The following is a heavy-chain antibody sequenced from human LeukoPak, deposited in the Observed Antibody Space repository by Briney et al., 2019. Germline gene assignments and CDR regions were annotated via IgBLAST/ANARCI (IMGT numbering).Heavy chain of an antibody. J-gene: IGHJ4*02. CDR1: GGSISSSSYY. CDR2: IYYSGST. V-gene: IGHV4-39*07. CDR3: ATFQGYCSSTSCYQNFDY. D-gene: IGHD2-2*01. Sequence: PSETLSLTCTVSGGSISSSSYYWGWIRQPPGKGLEWIGSIYYSGSTYYNPSLKSRVTISVDTSKNQFSLKLSSVTAADTAVYYCATFQGYCSSTSCYQNFDYWGQGTLVTVSS.